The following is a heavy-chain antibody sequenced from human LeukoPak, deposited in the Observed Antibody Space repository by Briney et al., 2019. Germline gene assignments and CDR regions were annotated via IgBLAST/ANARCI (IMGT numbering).Heavy chain of an antibody. CDR2: IYHSGSS. CDR3: ARDPRSSSFGP. CDR1: GGSINNYY. V-gene: IGHV4-59*12. D-gene: IGHD6-13*01. J-gene: IGHJ5*02. Sequence: SETLSLTCTVSGGSINNYYWSWIRQPPGKGLEWIGYIYHSGSSDYNPSLKSRVTISVDMSKNQFSLKLSSVTAADTAVYYCARDPRSSSFGPWGQGTLVTVSS.